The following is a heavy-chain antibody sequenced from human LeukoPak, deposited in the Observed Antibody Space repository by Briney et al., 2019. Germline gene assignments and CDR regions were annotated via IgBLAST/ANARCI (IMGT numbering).Heavy chain of an antibody. CDR2: IYTSGST. CDR3: ARDKGKSDGLLWFGDPQGWFDP. J-gene: IGHJ5*02. D-gene: IGHD3-10*01. CDR1: GGSISSGSYY. V-gene: IGHV4-61*02. Sequence: SETLSLTCTVSGGSISSGSYYWSWIRQPAGKGLEWIGRIYTSGSTNYNPSLKSRVTISVDTSKNQFSLKLGSVTAADTAVYYCARDKGKSDGLLWFGDPQGWFDPWGQGTLVTVSS.